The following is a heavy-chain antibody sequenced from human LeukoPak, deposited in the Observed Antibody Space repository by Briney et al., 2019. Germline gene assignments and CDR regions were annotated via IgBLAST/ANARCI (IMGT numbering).Heavy chain of an antibody. CDR2: LSSSGAST. J-gene: IGHJ4*02. CDR3: AKGCSTSIDCAYFDY. Sequence: GGSLRLSCAASGITFSNYAMHWVRQAPGKGLEWVSSLSSSGASTIYADSVKGRFTISRDNSKNTLHLQVNSLRAEDTAIYYCAKGCSTSIDCAYFDYWGQGTLVTVSS. V-gene: IGHV3-23*01. CDR1: GITFSNYA. D-gene: IGHD2-2*01.